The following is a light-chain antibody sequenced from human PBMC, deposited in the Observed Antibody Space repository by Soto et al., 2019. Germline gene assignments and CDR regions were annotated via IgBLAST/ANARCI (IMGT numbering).Light chain of an antibody. CDR3: SSYTSISTHVV. V-gene: IGLV2-14*01. CDR2: AVT. CDR1: SSDVGGYNY. Sequence: QAVLTQPASVSGSPGQSITISCTGTSSDVGGYNYVSWYQQHPGKAPKLMIYAVTNRPSGVSNRFSGSKSGNTASLTISGLQAEDEADYYCSSYTSISTHVVFGGGTKVTVL. J-gene: IGLJ2*01.